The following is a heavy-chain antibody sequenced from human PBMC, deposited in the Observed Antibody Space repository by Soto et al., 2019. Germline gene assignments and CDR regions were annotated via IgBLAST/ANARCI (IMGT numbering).Heavy chain of an antibody. Sequence: ASVKVSCKASGYTFTNYAIHWVRQAPGQRLEWMGWINAGNDNTKYSQKFQGRVTITRDTSASTAYLKWSSLKASDTAMYFCARLGYCSGGHCYPDYWGQGTLVTVSS. CDR2: INAGNDNT. J-gene: IGHJ4*02. D-gene: IGHD2-15*01. CDR1: GYTFTNYA. V-gene: IGHV1-3*01. CDR3: ARLGYCSGGHCYPDY.